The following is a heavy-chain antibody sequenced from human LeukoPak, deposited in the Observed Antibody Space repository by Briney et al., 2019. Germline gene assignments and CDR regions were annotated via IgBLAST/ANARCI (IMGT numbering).Heavy chain of an antibody. CDR3: AKRIVPTRVFDY. CDR2: ISDTGGTT. Sequence: GGSLRLSCAASGFTFSTYAMSWVRQAPGKGLEWVSAISDTGGTTYYADSVKGRFATSRDNSKNTLYLQMNSLRAEDTAVYYCAKRIVPTRVFDYWGQGTLVTVSS. J-gene: IGHJ4*02. D-gene: IGHD5-12*01. CDR1: GFTFSTYA. V-gene: IGHV3-23*01.